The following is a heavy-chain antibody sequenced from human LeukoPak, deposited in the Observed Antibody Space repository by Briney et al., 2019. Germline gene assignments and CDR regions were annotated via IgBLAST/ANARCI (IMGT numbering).Heavy chain of an antibody. V-gene: IGHV1-69*13. CDR1: GGTFSSYT. Sequence: SVKVSCKASGGTFSSYTISWVRQAPGQGLEWMGGIIPIFGTANYAQKFQGRVTITADESTSTAYMELSSLRSEDTAVYYCASAGALYSGYDLLVYYYYYMDVWGKGTTVTISS. D-gene: IGHD5-12*01. J-gene: IGHJ6*03. CDR2: IIPIFGTA. CDR3: ASAGALYSGYDLLVYYYYYMDV.